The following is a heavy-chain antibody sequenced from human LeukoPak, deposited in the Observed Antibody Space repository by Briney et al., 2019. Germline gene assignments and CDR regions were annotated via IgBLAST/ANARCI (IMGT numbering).Heavy chain of an antibody. Sequence: PGGSLRLSCATSGFTFTTFWMHWVRQAPGKGLVWVSRINLHGSSTNYADSVKGRFTISRDNAKNTVYLQMNSLRAEDTAVYYCVRDWGYDSSGYWQKYFDTWGQGTLVTVSS. CDR2: INLHGSST. CDR1: GFTFTTFW. J-gene: IGHJ4*02. CDR3: VRDWGYDSSGYWQKYFDT. D-gene: IGHD3-22*01. V-gene: IGHV3-74*01.